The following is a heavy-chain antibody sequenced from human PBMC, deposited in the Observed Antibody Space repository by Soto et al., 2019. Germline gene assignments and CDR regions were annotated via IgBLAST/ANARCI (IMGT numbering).Heavy chain of an antibody. CDR2: TSGSGRRT. D-gene: IGHD4-17*01. V-gene: IGHV3-64*02. Sequence: EVQLVESGDALVQPGGALRVSCEGSGFTFSTYGMHWVRQAPGKGLEFVSSTSGSGRRTSYADSVKGRFIISRDNYKILLCIEMVGFRVEYQGVYYCARAPGDYEDCNLALWGRWSLVTVSS. CDR1: GFTFSTYG. CDR3: ARAPGDYEDCNLAL. J-gene: IGHJ2*01.